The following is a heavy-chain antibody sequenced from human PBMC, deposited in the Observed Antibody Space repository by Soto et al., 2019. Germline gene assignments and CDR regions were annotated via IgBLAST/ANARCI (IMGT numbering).Heavy chain of an antibody. J-gene: IGHJ6*02. CDR2: IYPGDSDT. Sequence: GESLKISCKGSGYTFTNYWIGWVRQMPGKGMEWMGIIYPGDSDTKYNPSFQGQVTISADKSITTTYLQWSSLKASDTAIYYCAASIFYYGMDVWGQGTTVTVSS. CDR3: AASIFYYGMDV. V-gene: IGHV5-51*01. CDR1: GYTFTNYW.